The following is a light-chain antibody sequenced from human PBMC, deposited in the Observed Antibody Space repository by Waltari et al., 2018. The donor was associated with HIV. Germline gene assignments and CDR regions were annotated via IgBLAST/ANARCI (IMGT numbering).Light chain of an antibody. V-gene: IGKV3-15*01. CDR2: GAS. CDR1: QSVSSN. J-gene: IGKJ2*01. CDR3: QQYNNWPRT. Sequence: EIVVTQSPVTLSVSPGERATLSCRASQSVSSNLAWYQQKPGQAPRLLIYGASTRATGIPARFSGSVSGTEFTLTISSLQSEDFAVYYCQQYNNWPRTFGQGTKLEIK.